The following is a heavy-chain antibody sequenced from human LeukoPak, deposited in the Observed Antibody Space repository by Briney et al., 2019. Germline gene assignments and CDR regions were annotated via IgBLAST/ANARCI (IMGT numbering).Heavy chain of an antibody. CDR1: GGSVGSGTFY. Sequence: SETLSLTCTVSGGSVGSGTFYWSWIRQPPGKGLEWIGSIHYSGSTTYNPSLKSRVTISVDTSKNQFSLKLSSVTAADTAVYYCARRLGGTSTGFDYWGRGTLVTVSS. J-gene: IGHJ4*02. CDR3: ARRLGGTSTGFDY. D-gene: IGHD2-2*01. CDR2: IHYSGST. V-gene: IGHV4-61*01.